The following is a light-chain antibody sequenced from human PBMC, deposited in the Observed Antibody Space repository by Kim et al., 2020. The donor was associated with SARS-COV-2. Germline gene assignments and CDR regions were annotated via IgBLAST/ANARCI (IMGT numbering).Light chain of an antibody. CDR3: QQYENSPFS. Sequence: EVVLTQSPGTLSLSPGERATLPCRASQTVSSSKLAWYQHKPGQTPRLLIYGTSSRATGIPDRFSGSGSGTDFTLTISRLEPEDFALYYCQQYENSPFSFGQGTRLEI. CDR1: QTVSSSK. V-gene: IGKV3-20*01. J-gene: IGKJ2*01. CDR2: GTS.